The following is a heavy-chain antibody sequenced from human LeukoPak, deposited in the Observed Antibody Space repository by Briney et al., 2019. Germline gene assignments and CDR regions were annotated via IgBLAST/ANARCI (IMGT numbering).Heavy chain of an antibody. V-gene: IGHV1-2*02. Sequence: ASVTVSCKASGYSFTGYFMQWVRQAPGQGLEGMGWINPNRGDTNYAQKFQGRVTMTRDTSISTAYMELSRLRSDDAAVYYCARRFYYAMDVWGQGTTVTVSS. D-gene: IGHD3-16*01. CDR1: GYSFTGYF. CDR3: ARRFYYAMDV. J-gene: IGHJ6*02. CDR2: INPNRGDT.